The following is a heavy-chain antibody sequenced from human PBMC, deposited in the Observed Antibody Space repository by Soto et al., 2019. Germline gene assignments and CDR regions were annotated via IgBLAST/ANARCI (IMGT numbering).Heavy chain of an antibody. V-gene: IGHV1-69*13. D-gene: IGHD3-10*01. CDR2: IIPIFGTA. J-gene: IGHJ6*02. CDR1: GGTFSSYA. Sequence: ASVKVSCKASGGTFSSYATSWVRQAPGQGLEWMGGIIPIFGTANYAQKFQGRVTITADESTSTAYMELSSLRSEDTAVYYCAREMVRGYYYYGMDVWGQGTTVTVSS. CDR3: AREMVRGYYYYGMDV.